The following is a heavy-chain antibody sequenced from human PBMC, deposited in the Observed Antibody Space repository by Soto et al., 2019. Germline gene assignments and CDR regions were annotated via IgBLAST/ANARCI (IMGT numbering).Heavy chain of an antibody. Sequence: QVQLVESGGGVVQPGRSLRLSCAASGFSFSSYGMHWVRQAPGKGLEWVAMISYDGTDGYYADSVKGRFTITRENSKNGGYLQMNSLRREYRALYYCAQQESDCNDHFYYWCQGTLVTVSS. CDR3: AQQESDCNDHFYY. D-gene: IGHD1-1*01. CDR1: GFSFSSYG. V-gene: IGHV3-30*18. CDR2: ISYDGTDG. J-gene: IGHJ4*02.